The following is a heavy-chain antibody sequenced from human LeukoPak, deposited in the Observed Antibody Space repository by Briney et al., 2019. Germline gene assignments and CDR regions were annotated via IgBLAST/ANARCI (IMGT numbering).Heavy chain of an antibody. V-gene: IGHV4-4*09. CDR1: GDSVSSGY. Sequence: SETLSLICSVSGDSVSSGYWSWIRHSPGKGLEWIGFIQDSGITDYNPSLKSRLLMSVDTSKNQFSLNLRSVTAADTAVYYCAGRGHRYSRDWGEGILVTISS. D-gene: IGHD2-15*01. J-gene: IGHJ1*01. CDR3: AGRGHRYSRD. CDR2: IQDSGIT.